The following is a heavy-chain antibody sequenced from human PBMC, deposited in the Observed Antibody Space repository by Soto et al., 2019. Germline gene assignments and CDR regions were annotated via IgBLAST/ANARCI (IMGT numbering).Heavy chain of an antibody. CDR3: ARAGGSLLGDLYYCYSDF. CDR2: INAGNGNT. CDR1: GYTFTSYA. D-gene: IGHD2-15*01. V-gene: IGHV1-3*01. Sequence: QVPLVQSGAEVKKPGASVTVSCKASGYTFTSYAMHWVRQAPGQRLEWMGWINAGNGNTKYSQKFKGRVTITRDTFASAAYMELGSLRSEDTAVYYCARAGGSLLGDLYYCYSDFWGKGTTVTVSS. J-gene: IGHJ6*03.